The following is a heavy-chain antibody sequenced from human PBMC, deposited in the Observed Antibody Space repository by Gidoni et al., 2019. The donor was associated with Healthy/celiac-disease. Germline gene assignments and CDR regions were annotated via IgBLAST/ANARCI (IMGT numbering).Heavy chain of an antibody. V-gene: IGHV3-30*02. CDR2: IRYDGSNK. CDR1: GFTFSSYG. D-gene: IGHD2-2*02. J-gene: IGHJ6*03. Sequence: QVQLVESGGGVVQPGGSLRLSCAASGFTFSSYGMHWVRQAPGKGLEWVAFIRYDGSNKYYADSVKGRFTISRDNSKNTLYLQMNSLRAEDTAVYYCAKRRAAIDYYYYMDVWGKGTTVTVSS. CDR3: AKRRAAIDYYYYMDV.